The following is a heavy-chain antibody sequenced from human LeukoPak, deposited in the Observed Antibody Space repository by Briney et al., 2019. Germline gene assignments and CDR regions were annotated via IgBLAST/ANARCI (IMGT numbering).Heavy chain of an antibody. Sequence: TLSLTCTVSGGSISSGSYYWSWIRQPAGKGLEWIGRIYTSGSTNYNPSLKSRVAISVDTSKNQFSLKLSSVTAADTAVYYCARSRYSSSWYEESGYWGQGTLATVSS. CDR2: IYTSGST. J-gene: IGHJ4*02. D-gene: IGHD6-13*01. CDR3: ARSRYSSSWYEESGY. V-gene: IGHV4-61*02. CDR1: GGSISSGSYY.